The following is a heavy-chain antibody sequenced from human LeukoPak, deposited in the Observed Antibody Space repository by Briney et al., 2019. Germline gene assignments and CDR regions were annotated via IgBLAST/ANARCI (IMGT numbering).Heavy chain of an antibody. Sequence: PGGSLRLSCAASGFTFSSYWMNWVLQAPGKGLVWVLRLNSDGSSTSYADSVKGRFTISRDNAKNTLYLQMNSPRAEDTAVYYCARSYYYDSSGLRAYYFDYWGQGTLVTVSS. V-gene: IGHV3-74*01. D-gene: IGHD3-22*01. CDR1: GFTFSSYW. CDR2: LNSDGSST. CDR3: ARSYYYDSSGLRAYYFDY. J-gene: IGHJ4*02.